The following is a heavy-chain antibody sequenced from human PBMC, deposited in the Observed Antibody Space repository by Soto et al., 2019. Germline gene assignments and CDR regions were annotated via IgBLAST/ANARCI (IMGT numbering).Heavy chain of an antibody. J-gene: IGHJ5*02. D-gene: IGHD4-17*01. CDR2: IYHSGST. CDR3: ARETYGDYVGYFDP. V-gene: IGHV4-59*12. Sequence: SVTMSVTCRVAGASITTYYLSWIRQHPGKGLEWVGYIYHSGSTYYNPSLKSRVTISVDRSKNQFSLKLSSVTAADTAVYYCARETYGDYVGYFDPWGQGIQVTVSS. CDR1: GASITTYY.